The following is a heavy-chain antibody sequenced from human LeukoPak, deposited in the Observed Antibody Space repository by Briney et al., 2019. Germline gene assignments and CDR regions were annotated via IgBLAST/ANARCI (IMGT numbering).Heavy chain of an antibody. D-gene: IGHD6-19*01. CDR1: GFTFSSYS. CDR3: ARRYSSGSYYSYYMDV. J-gene: IGHJ6*03. CDR2: IKQDGSEK. Sequence: PGGSLRLSCAASGFTFSSYSMNGVRQAPGKGREGVANIKQDGSEKYYVDSVKGRFTISRDNAKNSLYLQMNSLRAEDTAVYYCARRYSSGSYYSYYMDVWGKGTTVTVSS. V-gene: IGHV3-7*01.